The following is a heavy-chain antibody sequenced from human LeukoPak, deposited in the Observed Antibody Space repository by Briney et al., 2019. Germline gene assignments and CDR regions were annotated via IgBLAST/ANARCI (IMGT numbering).Heavy chain of an antibody. CDR2: ISGSGGST. J-gene: IGHJ3*02. CDR3: AKVSSITIFGVAYDAFDI. Sequence: GGSLRLSCAASGFTFSSYAMSWVRQAPGKGLEWVSAISGSGGSTYYADSVKGRFTISRDNSKNTLYLQMNSLRAEDTAVYYCAKVSSITIFGVAYDAFDIWGQGTMVTVSS. CDR1: GFTFSSYA. V-gene: IGHV3-23*01. D-gene: IGHD3-3*01.